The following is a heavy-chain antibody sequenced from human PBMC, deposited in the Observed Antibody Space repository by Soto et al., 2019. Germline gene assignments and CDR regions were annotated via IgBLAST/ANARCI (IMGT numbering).Heavy chain of an antibody. V-gene: IGHV1-8*01. D-gene: IGHD6-13*01. CDR1: GYTFTRYD. CDR3: ARERSAAGTGWFDP. J-gene: IGHJ5*02. Sequence: QVQLVQSGAEVKKPGASVKVSCKASGYTFTRYDINWVRQATGQGLEWMGWMNPNSGNTGYAQKFKGRVTMTRNTSISTAYMELSSLRSEDTAVYYCARERSAAGTGWFDPWGQGHLVTVS. CDR2: MNPNSGNT.